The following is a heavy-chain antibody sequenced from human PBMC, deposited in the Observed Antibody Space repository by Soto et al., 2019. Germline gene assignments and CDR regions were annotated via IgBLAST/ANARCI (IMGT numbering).Heavy chain of an antibody. CDR2: IYWDDDN. Sequence: QITLKESGPTLVKPTQTLTLTCTFSGFSLTTSGVGVSWIRQPPGKALEWLALIYWDDDNRYSPSLKSRLTITKDISRNQVVLTMTNMDPVDTANYFCEHREGCGEFDSWGQGTLVTVSS. CDR1: GFSLTTSGVG. CDR3: EHREGCGEFDS. D-gene: IGHD3-10*01. V-gene: IGHV2-5*02. J-gene: IGHJ5*01.